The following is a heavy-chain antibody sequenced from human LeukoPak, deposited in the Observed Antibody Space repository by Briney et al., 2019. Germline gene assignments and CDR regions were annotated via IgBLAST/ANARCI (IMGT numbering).Heavy chain of an antibody. V-gene: IGHV4-61*02. J-gene: IGHJ6*03. Sequence: PSQTLSLTCTVSGGSISSGSYYWTWIRQPAGKRLEWIGRIYTRGSTIYNPSLKSRVTISVDTSKNQFSLKLTSVTAADTAVYYCARDGEGHFDSSGYYSDPYYYYMDVWGKGTTVTISS. D-gene: IGHD3-22*01. CDR1: GGSISSGSYY. CDR2: IYTRGST. CDR3: ARDGEGHFDSSGYYSDPYYYYMDV.